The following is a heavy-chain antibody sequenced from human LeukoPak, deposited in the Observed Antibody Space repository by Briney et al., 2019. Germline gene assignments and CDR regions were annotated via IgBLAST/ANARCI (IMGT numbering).Heavy chain of an antibody. Sequence: GGSLRLSCAASAFTFSRYAMSWVRQAPGKGLEWVSSIGGSGVNTYHADSVKGRFTISRDNSKNTLYLQMNSLRAEDTAVYYCAKIGSYFDYWGQGILVTVSS. V-gene: IGHV3-23*01. CDR3: AKIGSYFDY. CDR1: AFTFSRYA. D-gene: IGHD3-10*01. J-gene: IGHJ4*02. CDR2: IGGSGVNT.